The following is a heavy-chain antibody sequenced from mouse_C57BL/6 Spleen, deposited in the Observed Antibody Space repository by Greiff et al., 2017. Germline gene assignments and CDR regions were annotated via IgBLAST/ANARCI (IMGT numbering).Heavy chain of an antibody. Sequence: QVQLQQSGAELAKPGASVKLSCKASGYTFTSYWMHWVKQRPGQGLEWIGYINPSSGYTKYTQKFKDKATLTAEKSSSTAYMKLSSLTYEDSAVYYGARSEVTTVGYYFDYWGQGTTLTVSS. V-gene: IGHV1-7*01. J-gene: IGHJ2*01. CDR2: INPSSGYT. CDR1: GYTFTSYW. D-gene: IGHD1-1*01. CDR3: ARSEVTTVGYYFDY.